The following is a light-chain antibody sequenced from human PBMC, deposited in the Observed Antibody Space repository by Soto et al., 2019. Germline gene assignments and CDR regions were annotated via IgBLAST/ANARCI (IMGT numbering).Light chain of an antibody. V-gene: IGLV2-8*01. CDR3: SSYAATNNYV. Sequence: QSALTQPPSASGSPGQSVTISCTGTSSDVGGYNYVSWYQQHPGKAPQLIIYEVSKRPSGVPDRFSGSKSGNTASLTVSGLQAEDEADYYCSSYAATNNYVFGSGTSSPS. CDR2: EVS. CDR1: SSDVGGYNY. J-gene: IGLJ1*01.